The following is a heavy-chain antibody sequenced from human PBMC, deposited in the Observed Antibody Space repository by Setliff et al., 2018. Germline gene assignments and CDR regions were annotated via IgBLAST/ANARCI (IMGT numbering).Heavy chain of an antibody. J-gene: IGHJ6*03. CDR3: ASIDWGENFYNTDV. V-gene: IGHV3-23*03. Sequence: PGGSLRLSCTASGLSYINDWVSWVRQAPAKGLEWVSVIYTGESTTYYADSVKGRFTVSRDNTKNTLYLQMNSLRGEDTAVYFCASIDWGENFYNTDVWGKGTTVTVSS. CDR2: IYTGESTT. CDR1: GLSYINDW. D-gene: IGHD7-27*01.